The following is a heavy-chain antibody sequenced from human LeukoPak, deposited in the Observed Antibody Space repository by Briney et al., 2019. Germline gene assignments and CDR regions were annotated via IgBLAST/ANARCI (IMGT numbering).Heavy chain of an antibody. J-gene: IGHJ4*02. CDR1: GGSISSSSYY. Sequence: SETLSLTCTVSGGSISSSSYYWGWIRQPPGKGLGWIGSIYYSGSTYYNPSLKSRVTISVDTSKNQFSLKLSSVTAADTAVYYCARRRFGTAATRPFDYWGQGTLVTVSS. CDR3: ARRRFGTAATRPFDY. CDR2: IYYSGST. D-gene: IGHD6-13*01. V-gene: IGHV4-39*01.